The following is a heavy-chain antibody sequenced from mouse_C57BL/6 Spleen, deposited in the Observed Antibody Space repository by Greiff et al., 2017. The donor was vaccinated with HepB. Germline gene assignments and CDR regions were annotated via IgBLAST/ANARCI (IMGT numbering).Heavy chain of an antibody. V-gene: IGHV1-52*01. CDR2: IDPSDSET. CDR3: ARHYYGSSHWFAY. Sequence: VQLQQPGAELVRPGSSVKLSCKASGYTFTSYWMHWVKQRPIQGLEWIGNIDPSDSETHYNQKFKDKATLTVDKSSSTAYMQLSSLTSEDSAVYYCARHYYGSSHWFAYWGQGTLVTVSA. J-gene: IGHJ3*01. D-gene: IGHD1-1*01. CDR1: GYTFTSYW.